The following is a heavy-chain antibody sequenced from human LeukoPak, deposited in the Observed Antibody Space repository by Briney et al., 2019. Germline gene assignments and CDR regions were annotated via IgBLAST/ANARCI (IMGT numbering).Heavy chain of an antibody. D-gene: IGHD3-10*01. Sequence: PSETLSLTCTVSGGSISRYYWSWIRQPPGKGLEWVGNIYYSGSTKYNPSLKSRVTISLDTSKNQVSLKLTSVTAADTAVYYCVREVAYYGSGTYYAGWFDLWGQGTLVTVSS. CDR3: VREVAYYGSGTYYAGWFDL. V-gene: IGHV4-59*01. CDR1: GGSISRYY. CDR2: IYYSGST. J-gene: IGHJ5*02.